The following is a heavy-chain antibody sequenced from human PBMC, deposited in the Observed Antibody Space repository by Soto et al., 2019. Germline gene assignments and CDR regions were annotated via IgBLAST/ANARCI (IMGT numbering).Heavy chain of an antibody. CDR3: GRLWYCSGGSCPYGMHV. Sequence: ASVKVPCKASGYTFISYAISWVRQAPGQGLEWMGWISDYNGNTNYAQKIQGRVTMTTDTSPSTVHMEPRRLRSDDPAIDYRGRLWYCSGGSCPYGMHVWGQGTTVTVSS. CDR2: ISDYNGNT. CDR1: GYTFISYA. D-gene: IGHD2-15*01. V-gene: IGHV1-18*01. J-gene: IGHJ6*02.